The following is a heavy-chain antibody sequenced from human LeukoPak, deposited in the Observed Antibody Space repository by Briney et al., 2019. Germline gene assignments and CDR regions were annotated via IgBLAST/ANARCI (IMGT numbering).Heavy chain of an antibody. J-gene: IGHJ4*02. CDR1: GFTFSSYW. V-gene: IGHV3-7*01. CDR3: AREIGYGRRFQPLDY. CDR2: IKQDGSEK. D-gene: IGHD1-26*01. Sequence: GGSLRLSCAASGFTFSSYWMSWVRQAPGKGLEWVANIKQDGSEKYYVDSVEGRFTISRDNAKNSLYLQMNSLRAEDTAVYYCAREIGYGRRFQPLDYWGQGTLVTVSS.